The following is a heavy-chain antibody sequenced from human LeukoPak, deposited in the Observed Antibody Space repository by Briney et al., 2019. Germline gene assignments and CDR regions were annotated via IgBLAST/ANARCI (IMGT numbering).Heavy chain of an antibody. CDR1: GGSISSYY. J-gene: IGHJ6*04. D-gene: IGHD2-2*01. CDR2: IYYSGST. Sequence: PETLSLTCTVSGGSISSYYWSWIRQPPGKGLEWIGHIYYSGSTKYNPSLKSRVTISVDTSKNQFSLELSSVTAADTAVYYCASVVPGALGYYYYGMDVWGKGTTVTVSS. CDR3: ASVVPGALGYYYYGMDV. V-gene: IGHV4-59*01.